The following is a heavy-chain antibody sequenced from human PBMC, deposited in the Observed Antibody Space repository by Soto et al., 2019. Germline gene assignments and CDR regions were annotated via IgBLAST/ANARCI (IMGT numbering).Heavy chain of an antibody. V-gene: IGHV1-2*04. D-gene: IGHD3-22*01. CDR2: INPNSGGT. J-gene: IGHJ4*02. Sequence: ASVKVSCKASGYTFTGYYMHWVRQAPGQGLEWMGWINPNSGGTNYAQKFQGWVTLTRDTSISTAYMELSRLRSDDTAVYYCARQVTYYDSSGYSYFDYWGQGTLVTVSS. CDR3: ARQVTYYDSSGYSYFDY. CDR1: GYTFTGYY.